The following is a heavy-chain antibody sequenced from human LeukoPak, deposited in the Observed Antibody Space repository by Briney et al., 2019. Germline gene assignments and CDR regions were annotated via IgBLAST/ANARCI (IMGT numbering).Heavy chain of an antibody. D-gene: IGHD7-27*01. V-gene: IGHV4-59*12. J-gene: IGHJ4*02. Sequence: PSETLSLTCTVSGGSISSYYWSWIRQPPGKGLEWIGYIYYSGSTNYNPSLKSRVTISVDTSKNQFSLKLSSVTAADTAVYYCARGWGFIRNWGQGTLVTVSS. CDR3: ARGWGFIRN. CDR1: GGSISSYY. CDR2: IYYSGST.